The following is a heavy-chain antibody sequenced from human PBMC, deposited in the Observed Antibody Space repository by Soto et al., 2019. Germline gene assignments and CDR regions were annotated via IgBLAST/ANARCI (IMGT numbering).Heavy chain of an antibody. Sequence: ASVKVSCKASGYTFTSYGISWVRQAPGQGLEWMGWISAYNGNINYAQKLQGRVTMTTDTSTSTAYMELSSLRSEDTSVYYCARSPTIFGVDNWFDPWGQGTLVTVSS. V-gene: IGHV1-18*01. CDR3: ARSPTIFGVDNWFDP. CDR1: GYTFTSYG. CDR2: ISAYNGNI. D-gene: IGHD3-3*01. J-gene: IGHJ5*02.